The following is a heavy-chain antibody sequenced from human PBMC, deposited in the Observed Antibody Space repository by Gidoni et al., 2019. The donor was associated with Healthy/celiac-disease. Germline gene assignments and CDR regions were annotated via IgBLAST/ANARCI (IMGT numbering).Heavy chain of an antibody. CDR1: GFTFSSYG. CDR2: ISYDGSNK. J-gene: IGHJ3*02. Sequence: QVQLVESGGGVVQPGRSLRLSCAASGFTFSSYGMHWVRQAPGKGLEWVAVISYDGSNKYYADSVKGRFTISRDNSKNTLYLQMNSLRAEDTAVYYCAKAPGAAAHGAFDIWGQGTMVTVSS. D-gene: IGHD6-13*01. CDR3: AKAPGAAAHGAFDI. V-gene: IGHV3-30*18.